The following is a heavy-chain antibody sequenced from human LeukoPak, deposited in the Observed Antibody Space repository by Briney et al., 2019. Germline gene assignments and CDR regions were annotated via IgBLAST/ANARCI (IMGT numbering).Heavy chain of an antibody. CDR3: ARGGAYSLSYFDP. D-gene: IGHD3-10*01. Sequence: KPSETLSLTCTVSGGSISSYYWSWIRQPPGKGLEWIGYIYTSGSTNYNPSLKSRVTISVDTSKNQFSLKLSSVTAADTAVYYCARGGAYSLSYFDPWGQGTLVTVSS. V-gene: IGHV4-4*09. CDR1: GGSISSYY. CDR2: IYTSGST. J-gene: IGHJ5*02.